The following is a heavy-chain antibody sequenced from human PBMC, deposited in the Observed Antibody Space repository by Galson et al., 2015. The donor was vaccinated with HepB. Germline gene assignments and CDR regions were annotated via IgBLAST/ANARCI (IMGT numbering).Heavy chain of an antibody. CDR3: AVNRYCNSTTCYLHWFDP. D-gene: IGHD2-2*01. V-gene: IGHV1-2*06. CDR1: GYTFTGYY. CDR2: INPHSGGT. Sequence: SVKVSCKASGYTFTGYYMHWVRQAPGQGLEWMGRINPHSGGTDYAQKFQGRVTLTRDTSITTAYMELSRLTSDDTAVYYCAVNRYCNSTTCYLHWFDPWGQGTLVTVSS. J-gene: IGHJ5*02.